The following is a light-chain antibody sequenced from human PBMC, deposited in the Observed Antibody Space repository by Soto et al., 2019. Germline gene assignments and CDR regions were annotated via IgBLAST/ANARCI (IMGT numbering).Light chain of an antibody. CDR2: EVT. V-gene: IGLV2-14*01. Sequence: QSVLTQPASVSGSPGQSIAISCTGTFSDVGGYDYVSWYQQHPDKDPKLMIYEVTKRPSGVSNRLSGSKSGNTASLTISWLQPEDEADYYCSSHTSGSTRVFGSGTKVTVL. J-gene: IGLJ1*01. CDR3: SSHTSGSTRV. CDR1: FSDVGGYDY.